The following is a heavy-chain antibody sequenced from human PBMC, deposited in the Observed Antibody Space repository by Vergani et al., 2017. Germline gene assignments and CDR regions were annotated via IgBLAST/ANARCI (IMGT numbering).Heavy chain of an antibody. CDR2: INTNTGNP. J-gene: IGHJ6*02. D-gene: IGHD3-9*01. Sequence: QVQLVQSGSELKKPGASVKVSCKASGYTFTSYAMNWVRQAPGQGLEWMGWINTNTGNPTYAQGFTGRFVFSLDTSASTAYLQISSLKAEDTAVYYCARDKYYDILTGYLGRDGMDVWGQGTTVTVSS. V-gene: IGHV7-4-1*02. CDR3: ARDKYYDILTGYLGRDGMDV. CDR1: GYTFTSYA.